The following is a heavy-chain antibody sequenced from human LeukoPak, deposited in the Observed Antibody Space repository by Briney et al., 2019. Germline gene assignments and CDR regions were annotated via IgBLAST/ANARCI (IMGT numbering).Heavy chain of an antibody. J-gene: IGHJ3*02. D-gene: IGHD3-22*01. CDR3: ASSGGSYYDSSGYYYAFDI. CDR1: GGSISSGSYY. V-gene: IGHV4-61*02. Sequence: PSDTLSLTCTVSGGSISSGSYYWSWIRQPAGKGLEWIGRIYTSGSTNYNPSLKSRVTISVDTSKNQFSLKLSSVTAADTAVYYCASSGGSYYDSSGYYYAFDIWGQGTMVTVSS. CDR2: IYTSGST.